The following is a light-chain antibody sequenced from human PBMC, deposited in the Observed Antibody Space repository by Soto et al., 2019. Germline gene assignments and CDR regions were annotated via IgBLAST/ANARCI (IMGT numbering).Light chain of an antibody. CDR2: DAS. J-gene: IGKJ4*01. Sequence: EIVLTQSPGTLSLSPGERATLSCRASQSVASNYLGWYQQKPGQAPRVLIFDASIRATGIPDRFSASGSGSDFTLTISRLEPDDFAVYYCHQYDSLPRTFGGGTKVDIK. CDR3: HQYDSLPRT. CDR1: QSVASNY. V-gene: IGKV3-20*01.